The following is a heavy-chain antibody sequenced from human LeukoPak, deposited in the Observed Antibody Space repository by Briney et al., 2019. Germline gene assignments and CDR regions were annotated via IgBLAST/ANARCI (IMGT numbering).Heavy chain of an antibody. CDR2: INHSGST. D-gene: IGHD3-10*01. J-gene: IGHJ4*02. V-gene: IGHV4-34*01. CDR1: GGSFSGYY. CDR3: ARCDFGSGSYSPHFDY. Sequence: SGTLSLTCAVYGGSFSGYYWTWIRQPPGKGLEWIGEINHSGSTYYNPSLRSRVTISINTSNNQFSLKLSSVTAADTAVYYCARCDFGSGSYSPHFDYWGQGTLVTVSS.